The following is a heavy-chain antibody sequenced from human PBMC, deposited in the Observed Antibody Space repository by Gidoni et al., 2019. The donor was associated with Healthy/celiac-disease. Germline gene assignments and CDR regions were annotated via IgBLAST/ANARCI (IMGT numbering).Heavy chain of an antibody. D-gene: IGHD5-18*01. Sequence: QVQLVQSGAEVKKPGSSVKVSCTASGGTFSSYAISWVRQAPGQGFEWMGGIIPIFGTANYAQKFQGRVTITADESTSTALELSSLRSEDTAVYYCASPRGEDSYGYGNFDYWGQGTLVTVSS. V-gene: IGHV1-69*01. CDR3: ASPRGEDSYGYGNFDY. CDR1: GGTFSSYA. CDR2: IIPIFGTA. J-gene: IGHJ4*02.